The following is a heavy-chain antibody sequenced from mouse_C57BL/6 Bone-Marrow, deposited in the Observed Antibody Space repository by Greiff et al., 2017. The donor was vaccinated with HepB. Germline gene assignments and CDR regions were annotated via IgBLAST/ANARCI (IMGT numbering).Heavy chain of an antibody. J-gene: IGHJ3*01. Sequence: LVESGDGLVKPGGSLPLSCAASGFTFRSYALSWIRQPPENWLEWVAYISSGGYYIYYADTVKGRFTISRDNARNTLYLQMSSLKSEDTAMYYCTIYYPIADWGQGTLVTVSA. D-gene: IGHD2-1*01. CDR2: ISSGGYYI. V-gene: IGHV5-9-1*02. CDR1: GFTFRSYA. CDR3: TIYYPIAD.